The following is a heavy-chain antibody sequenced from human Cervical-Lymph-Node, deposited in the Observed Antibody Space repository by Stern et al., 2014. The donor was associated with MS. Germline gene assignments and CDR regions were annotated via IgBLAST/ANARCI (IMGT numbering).Heavy chain of an antibody. V-gene: IGHV5-51*03. CDR3: ARLPRIVGARGHFDY. CDR2: IYPGDSDT. J-gene: IGHJ4*02. D-gene: IGHD1-26*01. CDR1: GYTFTSHW. Sequence: EVQLVESGAEVRKPGESLKISCKSFGYTFTSHWIGWVRQPPGQGLAWMGFIYPGDSDTRYSPSFEGQVTMSVDKSISVAYLQWSTLKASDSAIYYCARLPRIVGARGHFDYWGQGTLVTVSS.